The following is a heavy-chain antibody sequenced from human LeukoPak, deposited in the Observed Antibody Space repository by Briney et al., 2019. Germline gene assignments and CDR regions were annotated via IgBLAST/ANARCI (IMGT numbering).Heavy chain of an antibody. CDR2: MNPNSGNT. CDR3: ARGLGQHYYGSGLLHFDY. Sequence: ASVKVSCKASGYTFTSYDINWVRQATGQGLEWMGWMNPNSGNTGYAQKFQGRVTMTRNTSISTAYMELSSLRSEDTAVYYCARGLGQHYYGSGLLHFDYWGQGTLVTVSS. J-gene: IGHJ4*02. D-gene: IGHD3-10*01. CDR1: GYTFTSYD. V-gene: IGHV1-8*01.